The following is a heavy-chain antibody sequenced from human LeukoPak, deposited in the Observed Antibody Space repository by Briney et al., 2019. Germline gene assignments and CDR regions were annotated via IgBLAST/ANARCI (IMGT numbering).Heavy chain of an antibody. CDR3: AGDISSSGGLEY. CDR2: MKQDGSIQ. Sequence: PGGSLRLSCAASGFTFSTYLMNWVRQAPGKGLEWVANMKQDGSIQYYVDSVRGRFTISRDNAKNSLYLQMNSLRAEDTAVYYCAGDISSSGGLEYWGQGTLVTVSS. V-gene: IGHV3-7*04. D-gene: IGHD6-6*01. CDR1: GFTFSTYL. J-gene: IGHJ4*02.